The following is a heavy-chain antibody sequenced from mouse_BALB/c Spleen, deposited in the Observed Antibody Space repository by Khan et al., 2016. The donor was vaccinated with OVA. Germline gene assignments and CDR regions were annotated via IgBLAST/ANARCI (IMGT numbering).Heavy chain of an antibody. D-gene: IGHD2-4*01. Sequence: VQLQQSGPGLVKPSQSLSLTCTVTDYSITSEYTWNWLRQFPGNKLEWMGFISSSGNTSYNPSLKSRISITRDTSKNQCFLQLNSVTSEDTATYYCARKDYDDYDPLPFWGQGTLVTVSA. J-gene: IGHJ3*01. CDR2: ISSSGNT. V-gene: IGHV3-2*02. CDR3: ARKDYDDYDPLPF. CDR1: DYSITSEYT.